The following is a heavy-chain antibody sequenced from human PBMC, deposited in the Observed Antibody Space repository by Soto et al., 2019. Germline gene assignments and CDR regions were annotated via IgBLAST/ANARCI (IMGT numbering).Heavy chain of an antibody. D-gene: IGHD3-3*01. CDR3: ARLFSVEQD. V-gene: IGHV3-73*01. CDR2: IRSKVNDYAT. Sequence: GGSLRLSWADCVSSFPGIAIHWVRQASGKGLEWLGRIRSKVNDYATTYAPSVEGRFFISRDDSKNTAYLQMNSLKTEDTAVYYCARLFSVEQDWGQGT. CDR1: VSSFPGIA. J-gene: IGHJ4*02.